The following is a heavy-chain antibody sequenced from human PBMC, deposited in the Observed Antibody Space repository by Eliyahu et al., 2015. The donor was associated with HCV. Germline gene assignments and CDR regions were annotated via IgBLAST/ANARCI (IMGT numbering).Heavy chain of an antibody. D-gene: IGHD2-8*01. CDR1: GYTFTDFY. Sequence: QVQLVQSGAEMKKPGASVKVSCQASGYTFTDFYVHWVRLAPGQGLEWMGWINANTGGTNYAPKFQGRVTLTRDTSISTVYMEVSRLRSDDTAVYYCARDEGHCTRGRCYGDLWGQGTLVTVSS. V-gene: IGHV1-2*02. J-gene: IGHJ5*02. CDR2: INANTGGT. CDR3: ARDEGHCTRGRCYGDL.